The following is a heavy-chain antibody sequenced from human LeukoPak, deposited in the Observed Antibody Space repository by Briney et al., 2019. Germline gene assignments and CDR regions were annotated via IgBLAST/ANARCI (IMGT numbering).Heavy chain of an antibody. J-gene: IGHJ4*02. CDR2: INHSGST. Sequence: PGGSLRLSCAATGFTLSGHSMNWICQPPGKGLEWIREINHSGSTNYNPSLKSRVTISVDTSKNQFSLKLSSVTAADTAVYYCARGFKGDSSSFGGYVDYWGQGTLVTVSS. V-gene: IGHV4-34*01. CDR3: ARGFKGDSSSFGGYVDY. D-gene: IGHD6-13*01. CDR1: GFTLSGHS.